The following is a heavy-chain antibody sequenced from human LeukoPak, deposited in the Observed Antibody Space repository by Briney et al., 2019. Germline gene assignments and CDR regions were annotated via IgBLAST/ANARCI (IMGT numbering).Heavy chain of an antibody. V-gene: IGHV4-39*01. Sequence: PSETLSLTCSVSGDSVSRSDSYWDWIRQPPGKGLEWIGTIYYSGSTYYNPSLKSRVTISVDTSKNQFSLKLSSVTAADTAVYYCARPDYGGNSYAFDIWGQGTMVTVSS. CDR1: GDSVSRSDSY. CDR2: IYYSGST. CDR3: ARPDYGGNSYAFDI. J-gene: IGHJ3*02. D-gene: IGHD4-23*01.